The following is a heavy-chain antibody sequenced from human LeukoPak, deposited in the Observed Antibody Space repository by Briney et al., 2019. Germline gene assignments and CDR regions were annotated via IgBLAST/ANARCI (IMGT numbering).Heavy chain of an antibody. Sequence: PSETLSLTCTVSGGSISSYYWSWIRQPPGKGLEWIGYIYYSGSTNYNPSLKSRVTISVDTSKNQFSLKLSSVTAADTAVYYCARHGKEYYDFWSGYSFDYWGQGTLVTVSS. CDR3: ARHGKEYYDFWSGYSFDY. J-gene: IGHJ4*02. CDR2: IYYSGST. CDR1: GGSISSYY. V-gene: IGHV4-59*01. D-gene: IGHD3-3*01.